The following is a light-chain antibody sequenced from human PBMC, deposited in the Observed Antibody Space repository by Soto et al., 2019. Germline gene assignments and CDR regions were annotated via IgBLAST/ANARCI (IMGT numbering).Light chain of an antibody. V-gene: IGKV1-39*01. CDR3: QQSYSTPIT. CDR1: QSISSY. J-gene: IGKJ5*01. CDR2: AAS. Sequence: DIQMTQSPSSLSASVGDRVTITCRASQSISSYLNWYQQKPGKAPKLLIYAASSLQSGVPSRFSGSGSGTDFTLTISSLQSEDFAVYYCQQSYSTPITFGQGTRLEI.